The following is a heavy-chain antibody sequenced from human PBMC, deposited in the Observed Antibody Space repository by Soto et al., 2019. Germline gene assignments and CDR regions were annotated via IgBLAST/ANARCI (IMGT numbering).Heavy chain of an antibody. D-gene: IGHD2-21*01. V-gene: IGHV4-4*02. Sequence: QVQLQESGPGLVKPSGTLFLTCAVSGGSISDNWWSWVRQPPGKGLEWIGEIYHSGTTYYTPSLGSRVVILVDKSASQISLTLSSVTAADTAVYYCARHVAVPRTRGFDYWGPGTLVAVSS. CDR2: IYHSGTT. J-gene: IGHJ4*02. CDR1: GGSISDNW. CDR3: ARHVAVPRTRGFDY.